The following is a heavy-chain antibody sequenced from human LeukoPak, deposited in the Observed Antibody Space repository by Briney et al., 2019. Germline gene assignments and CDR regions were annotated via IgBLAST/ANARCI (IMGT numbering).Heavy chain of an antibody. Sequence: ASVKVSCKASGYTFTSYDINWVRQATGQGREWMGWMNPNSGNTGYAQKFQGRVTMTRNTSISTAYMELSSLRSEDTAVYYCARVRLYYYYMDVWGKGTTVTVSS. CDR3: ARVRLYYYYMDV. CDR1: GYTFTSYD. J-gene: IGHJ6*03. V-gene: IGHV1-8*01. CDR2: MNPNSGNT.